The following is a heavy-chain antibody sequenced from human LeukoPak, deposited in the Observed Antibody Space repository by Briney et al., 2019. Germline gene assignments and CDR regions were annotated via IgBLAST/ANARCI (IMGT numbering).Heavy chain of an antibody. CDR2: IYYSGST. D-gene: IGHD4-17*01. Sequence: PSETLSLTCTVSGGSISSYYWSWIRQPPGKGLEWIGYIYYSGSTNYNPSLKSRVTISVDTSKNQFSLKLSSVTAADTAVYYCATNLDYGDYGLRYWYFDLWGRGTLVTVSS. V-gene: IGHV4-59*01. CDR3: ATNLDYGDYGLRYWYFDL. CDR1: GGSISSYY. J-gene: IGHJ2*01.